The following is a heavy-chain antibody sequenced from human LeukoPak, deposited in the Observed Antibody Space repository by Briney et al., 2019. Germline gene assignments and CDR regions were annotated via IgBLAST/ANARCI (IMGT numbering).Heavy chain of an antibody. D-gene: IGHD6-13*01. Sequence: GGSLRLSCAASGFTVSTNYMSWVRQAPGKGVEWVSIIYSGGSTSYADSVRGRFTISRDNSKNTLYLQMNSLRAEDTAVYYCARARIAAAAYYFDYWGQGTLVTVSS. V-gene: IGHV3-53*01. CDR3: ARARIAAAAYYFDY. CDR1: GFTVSTNY. J-gene: IGHJ4*02. CDR2: IYSGGST.